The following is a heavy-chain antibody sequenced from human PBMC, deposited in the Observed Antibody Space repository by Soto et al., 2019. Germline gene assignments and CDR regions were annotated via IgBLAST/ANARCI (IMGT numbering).Heavy chain of an antibody. CDR2: IYNSATT. J-gene: IGHJ4*02. V-gene: IGHV4-59*01. CDR3: ARGRFDFIWGTPAPYLDY. Sequence: TLSLTCTVSGDSISTYYWTWIRQPPGKGLEWIGYIYNSATTKYNPSLKSRVTISVDTSKNQFSLKLSSVTTADTAVYYCARGRFDFIWGTPAPYLDYWGQGALVTVSS. CDR1: GDSISTYY. D-gene: IGHD3-16*01.